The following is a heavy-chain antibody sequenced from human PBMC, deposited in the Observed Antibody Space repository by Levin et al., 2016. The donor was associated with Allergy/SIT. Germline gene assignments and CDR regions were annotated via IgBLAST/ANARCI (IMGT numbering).Heavy chain of an antibody. V-gene: IGHV5-51*01. CDR3: ARQRYSSGDYEGDY. CDR1: GYSFSSYW. D-gene: IGHD3-22*01. CDR2: IYPYDSHT. J-gene: IGHJ4*02. Sequence: GESLKISCKGSGYSFSSYWIGWVRQMPGKGLEWLGIIYPYDSHTIYTPSNQGHVTMSVDKSIATAYLQWSSLKASDTAMYFCARQRYSSGDYEGDYWGQGTQVIVSS.